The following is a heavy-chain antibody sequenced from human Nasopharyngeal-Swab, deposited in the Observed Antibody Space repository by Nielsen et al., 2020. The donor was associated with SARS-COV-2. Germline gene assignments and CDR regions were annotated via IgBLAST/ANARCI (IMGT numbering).Heavy chain of an antibody. D-gene: IGHD6-6*01. CDR2: INPNSGGR. J-gene: IGHJ4*02. Sequence: ASVKVSCKASGYTFTGYYMHWVRQAPGQGLEWMGRINPNSGGRKYAQKFQGRATMTRDTSISTAYMELSRLRSDDTAVYYCAYSSSFGYFDYWGQGTLVTVSS. CDR1: GYTFTGYY. CDR3: AYSSSFGYFDY. V-gene: IGHV1-2*06.